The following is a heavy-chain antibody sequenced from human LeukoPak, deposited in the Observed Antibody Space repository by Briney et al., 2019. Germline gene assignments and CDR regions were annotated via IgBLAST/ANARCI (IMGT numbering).Heavy chain of an antibody. V-gene: IGHV4-34*01. CDR3: ARAGYDFWSGYYNWFDP. Sequence: SETLSLTCAVYGGSFSGYYWSWIRQPPGKGLEWIGEINHSGSTNYNPSLKSRVTISVDTSKNQFSLKLSSVTAADTAVYYCARAGYDFWSGYYNWFDPWGQGTLVTVSS. CDR1: GGSFSGYY. D-gene: IGHD3-3*01. J-gene: IGHJ5*02. CDR2: INHSGST.